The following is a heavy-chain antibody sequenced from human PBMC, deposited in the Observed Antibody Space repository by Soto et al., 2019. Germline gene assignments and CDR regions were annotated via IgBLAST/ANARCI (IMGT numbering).Heavy chain of an antibody. CDR1: GFTFSSYG. CDR2: IWYDGSNK. CDR3: ARDGLGEGRDAFDI. V-gene: IGHV3-33*01. Sequence: QVQLVESGGGVVQPGRSLRLSCAASGFTFSSYGMHWVRQAPGKGLEWVAVIWYDGSNKYYADSAKGRFTISRDNSKNTLYLQMNSLRAEDTAVYYCARDGLGEGRDAFDIWGQGTMVTVSS. D-gene: IGHD2-21*01. J-gene: IGHJ3*02.